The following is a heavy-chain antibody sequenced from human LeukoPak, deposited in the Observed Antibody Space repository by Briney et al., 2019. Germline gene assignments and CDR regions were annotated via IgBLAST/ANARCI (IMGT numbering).Heavy chain of an antibody. D-gene: IGHD4-17*01. V-gene: IGHV3-21*01. CDR1: GFTFSSYS. CDR2: ISSSSSYI. CDR3: ARGDYGDSFFDAFDI. J-gene: IGHJ3*02. Sequence: PGGSLRLSCAASGFTFSSYSMNWVRQAPGKALEWVSSISSSSSYIYYADSVKGRFTISRDNAKNSLYLQLNSLRAEDTAVYYCARGDYGDSFFDAFDIWGQGTMVTVSS.